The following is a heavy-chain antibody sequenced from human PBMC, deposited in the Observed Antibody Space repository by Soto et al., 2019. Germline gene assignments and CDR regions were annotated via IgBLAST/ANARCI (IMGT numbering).Heavy chain of an antibody. CDR2: ISAHNGNT. Sequence: QVHLVQSGAEVKKPGASVKVSCKGSGYTFTSYGITWVRQAPGQGLEWMGWISAHNGNTEYAQKLQGRVTVTRDTSTTTAYMELRSLRSDDTAVYYCARGRYGDYWGQGALVTVSS. V-gene: IGHV1-18*01. CDR3: ARGRYGDY. D-gene: IGHD1-1*01. J-gene: IGHJ4*02. CDR1: GYTFTSYG.